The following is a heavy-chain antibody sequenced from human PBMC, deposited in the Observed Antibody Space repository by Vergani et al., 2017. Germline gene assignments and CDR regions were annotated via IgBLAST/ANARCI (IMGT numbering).Heavy chain of an antibody. CDR2: IDWDDDK. V-gene: IGHV2-70*01. CDR3: ARIFKYSYGYAFDY. CDR1: GFSLSTSGMC. D-gene: IGHD5-18*01. J-gene: IGHJ4*02. Sequence: QVTLRESGPALVKPTQTLTLTCTFSGFSLSTSGMCVSWIRQPPGKAQEWLALIDWDDDKYYSTSLKTRLTISKDTSKNQVVLTMTNMDPVDTATYYCARIFKYSYGYAFDYWGQGTLVTVSS.